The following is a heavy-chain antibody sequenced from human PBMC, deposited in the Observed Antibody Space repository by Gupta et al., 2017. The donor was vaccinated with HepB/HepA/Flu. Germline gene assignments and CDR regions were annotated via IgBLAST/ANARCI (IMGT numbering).Heavy chain of an antibody. V-gene: IGHV1-69*01. CDR1: GGTFSSYA. D-gene: IGHD3-3*01. CDR3: ARDLSLRWSGYSDAFDI. Sequence: QVQLVQSGAEVKKPGSSVKDSCKASGGTFSSYAISWVRQAPGQGLEWMGGIIPIFGTANYAQKFQGRVTITADESTSTAYMELSSLRSEDTAVYYCARDLSLRWSGYSDAFDIWGQGTMVTVSS. CDR2: IIPIFGTA. J-gene: IGHJ3*02.